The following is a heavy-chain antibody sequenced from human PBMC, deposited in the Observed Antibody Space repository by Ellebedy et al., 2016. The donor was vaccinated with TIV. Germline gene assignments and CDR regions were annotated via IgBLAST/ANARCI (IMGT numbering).Heavy chain of an antibody. CDR1: GYTFTDYR. J-gene: IGHJ4*02. V-gene: IGHV1-2*02. CDR2: MNPNTGDT. Sequence: AASVKVSCKASGYTFTDYRMHWVRQPPGQGLEWMGWMNPNTGDTSYAQKFQGRVTMTRDTSTSTAYMELSSLRSDDTAVYFCARDPLREDYFDYWGQGTLVTVSS. CDR3: ARDPLREDYFDY.